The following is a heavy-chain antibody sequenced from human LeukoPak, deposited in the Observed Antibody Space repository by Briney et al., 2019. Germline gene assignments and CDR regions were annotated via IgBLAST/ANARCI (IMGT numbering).Heavy chain of an antibody. J-gene: IGHJ4*02. V-gene: IGHV3-21*01. CDR2: ISSSSSYI. CDR3: ARGGGEADY. Sequence: PGGSLRLSCAASGFTFSSYSMNWVRQAPGKGLEWVSSISSSSSYIYYAVSVKGRFTISRDNAKNSLYLQMNSLRAEDTAVYYCARGGGEADYWGQGTLVTVSS. CDR1: GFTFSSYS. D-gene: IGHD2-21*01.